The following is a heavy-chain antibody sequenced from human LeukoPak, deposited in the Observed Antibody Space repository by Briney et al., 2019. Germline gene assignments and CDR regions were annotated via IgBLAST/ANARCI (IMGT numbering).Heavy chain of an antibody. CDR2: VYFSGST. Sequence: SETLSLTCTVSGDSIRTTRYWGWIRQPPRKGLEWIGAVYFSGSTYYNPSLKSRVIISVDTSKNQFSLKLTSVTAADTAVYCATQGYNNQTMDVWGQGTTVTVSS. CDR3: TQGYNNQTMDV. D-gene: IGHD5-24*01. J-gene: IGHJ6*02. V-gene: IGHV4-39*01. CDR1: GDSIRTTRY.